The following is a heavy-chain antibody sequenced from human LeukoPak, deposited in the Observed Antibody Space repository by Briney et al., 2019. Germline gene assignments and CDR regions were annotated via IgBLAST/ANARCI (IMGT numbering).Heavy chain of an antibody. CDR2: IIPIFGIA. Sequence: ASVKVSCKASGGTFSSYAISWVRQAPGQGLEWTGRIIPIFGIANYAQKFQGRVTITADKPTSTAYMELSSLRSEDTAVYYCARDDSSGYSVDIEDAFDIWGQGTMVTVSS. D-gene: IGHD3-22*01. CDR1: GGTFSSYA. V-gene: IGHV1-69*04. CDR3: ARDDSSGYSVDIEDAFDI. J-gene: IGHJ3*02.